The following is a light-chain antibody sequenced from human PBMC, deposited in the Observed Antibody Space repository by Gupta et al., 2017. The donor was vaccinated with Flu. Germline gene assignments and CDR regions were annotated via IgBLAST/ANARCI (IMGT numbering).Light chain of an antibody. CDR3: LQYNTHPWT. Sequence: GDRVTITCRARQTITTWLAWYQQKPGKAPLLLIYMASVLNTGVPSRFRGSGSGTEFTLTINSLQPDDFATYYCLQYNTHPWTFGQGTMVEI. CDR2: MAS. CDR1: QTITTW. V-gene: IGKV1-5*03. J-gene: IGKJ1*01.